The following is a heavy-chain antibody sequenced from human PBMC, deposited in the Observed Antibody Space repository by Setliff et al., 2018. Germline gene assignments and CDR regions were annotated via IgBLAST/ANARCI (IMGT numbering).Heavy chain of an antibody. CDR1: GDSISSRPFY. J-gene: IGHJ6*03. CDR2: IYTSWST. V-gene: IGHV4-61*09. Sequence: PSETLSLTCTVSGDSISSRPFYWGWFRQPAGKELEWIGQIYTSWSTDYKPSLKSRATISVDTSKNQFSLNLTSVTAADTAVYYCARATSGWYSAYYYYMDVWGKGTTVTVSS. D-gene: IGHD6-19*01. CDR3: ARATSGWYSAYYYYMDV.